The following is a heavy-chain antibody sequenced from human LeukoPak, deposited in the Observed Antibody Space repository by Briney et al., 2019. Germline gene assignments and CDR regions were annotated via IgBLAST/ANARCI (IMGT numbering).Heavy chain of an antibody. CDR3: ARVIEGGYSYGSYYYYMDV. CDR1: GHSISSYY. D-gene: IGHD5-18*01. J-gene: IGHJ6*03. V-gene: IGHV4-59*01. Sequence: SETLSLTCTVSGHSISSYYWSWIRQPPGKGLEWIGFIYYSGSTNYSPSLKSRVTISVDTSKNQFSLKLSSVTAADTAVYYCARVIEGGYSYGSYYYYMDVWGKGTTVTISS. CDR2: IYYSGST.